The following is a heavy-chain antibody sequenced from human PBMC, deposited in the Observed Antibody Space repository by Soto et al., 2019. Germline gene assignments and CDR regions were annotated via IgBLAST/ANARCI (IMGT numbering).Heavy chain of an antibody. CDR2: IIPIFGTA. CDR1: GGTFSSYA. CDR3: ARRKSYYDISGSFDY. Sequence: QVQLVQSGAEVKKPGSSVKVSCKASGGTFSSYAISWVRQAPGQGLEWMGGIIPIFGTANYAQKFQGRVTITADESTSTAYMELSSMRSEDTAVYYCARRKSYYDISGSFDYWGQGTLVTVSS. D-gene: IGHD3-22*01. J-gene: IGHJ4*02. V-gene: IGHV1-69*01.